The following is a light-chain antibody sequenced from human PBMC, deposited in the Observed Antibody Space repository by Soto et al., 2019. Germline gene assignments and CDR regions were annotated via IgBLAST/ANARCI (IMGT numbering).Light chain of an antibody. V-gene: IGKV1-12*01. CDR2: GAS. CDR3: QQTNSFPFT. J-gene: IGKJ5*01. Sequence: DIQMTQSPSSVSASVGDRVTITCRASQGIGTWLGWYQQKPGKAPNLLIYGASSLQSGVPSRFSASGSGTDFTLTITSLQPEDFATYYCQQTNSFPFTFGQGTRLEI. CDR1: QGIGTW.